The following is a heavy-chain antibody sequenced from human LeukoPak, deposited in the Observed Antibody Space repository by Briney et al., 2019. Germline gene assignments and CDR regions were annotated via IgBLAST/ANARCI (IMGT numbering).Heavy chain of an antibody. Sequence: SETLSLTCTVSGXSISDYNRSWIRQPPGKGLEWMVYIYYSGSTNYNPSLKSRVTISVDTSKNQFSLKLSSVTAADTAVYYCARLTMVRGVPWFDYWGQGTLVTVSS. V-gene: IGHV4-59*01. CDR3: ARLTMVRGVPWFDY. J-gene: IGHJ4*02. D-gene: IGHD3-10*01. CDR1: GXSISDYN. CDR2: IYYSGST.